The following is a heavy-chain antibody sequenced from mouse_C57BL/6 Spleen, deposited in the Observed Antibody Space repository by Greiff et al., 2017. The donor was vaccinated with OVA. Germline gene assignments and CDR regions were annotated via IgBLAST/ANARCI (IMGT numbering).Heavy chain of an antibody. CDR3: ARLAYDDDSAMDY. V-gene: IGHV1-82*01. D-gene: IGHD2-12*01. CDR1: GYAFSSSW. Sequence: QVQLKESGPELVKPGASVKISCKASGYAFSSSWMNWVKQRPGKGLEWIGRIYPGDGDTNYNGKFKGKATLTADKSSSTAYMQLSSLTSEDSAVYFYARLAYDDDSAMDYWGQGTSVTVSS. J-gene: IGHJ4*01. CDR2: IYPGDGDT.